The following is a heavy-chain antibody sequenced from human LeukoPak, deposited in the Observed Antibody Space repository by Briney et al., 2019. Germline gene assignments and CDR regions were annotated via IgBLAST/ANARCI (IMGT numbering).Heavy chain of an antibody. D-gene: IGHD6-13*01. CDR2: IKQDGRER. CDR1: GFTFSNYW. J-gene: IGHJ4*02. Sequence: GGSLRLSCAASGFTFSNYWMSWVRQAPGRGLGWVANIKQDGRERYYVDSVKGRFTVSRDNAKNSLYLQMSSLRAEDTAVYSCARDGVSGYTASWYDYWGQGTLVTVSS. CDR3: ARDGVSGYTASWYDY. V-gene: IGHV3-7*01.